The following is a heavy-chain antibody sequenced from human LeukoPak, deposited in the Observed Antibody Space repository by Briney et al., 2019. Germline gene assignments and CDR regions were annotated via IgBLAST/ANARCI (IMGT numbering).Heavy chain of an antibody. CDR2: INHSGYT. Sequence: PSETLSLTCTASGGSISGYYWSWIRQPPGKGLEWIGEINHSGYTNYNPSLKSRVTISVDTSKNQFSLRLSSVTAADTAVYYCARSGGPLNWFDPWGQGTLVTVSS. CDR1: GGSISGYY. J-gene: IGHJ5*02. V-gene: IGHV4-34*01. CDR3: ARSGGPLNWFDP.